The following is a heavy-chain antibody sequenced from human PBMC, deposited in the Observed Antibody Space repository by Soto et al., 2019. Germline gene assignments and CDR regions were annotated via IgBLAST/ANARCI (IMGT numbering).Heavy chain of an antibody. CDR3: AQNSRVMYYYDSSGYSFDY. CDR2: ISYDGSNK. D-gene: IGHD3-22*01. Sequence: PGGSLRLSCAASGFTFSSYGMHWVRQAPGKGLEWVAVISYDGSNKYYADSVKGRFTISRDNSKNTLYLQMNSLRAEDTAVYYSAQNSRVMYYYDSSGYSFDYWGQGTLVTVSS. J-gene: IGHJ4*02. CDR1: GFTFSSYG. V-gene: IGHV3-30*18.